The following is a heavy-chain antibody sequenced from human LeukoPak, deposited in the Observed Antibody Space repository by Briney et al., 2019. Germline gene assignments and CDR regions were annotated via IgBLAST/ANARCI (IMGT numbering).Heavy chain of an antibody. CDR1: GGTFSSYA. CDR2: IIPIFGTA. CDR3: ASFRGYSGYDPDPYAFDI. D-gene: IGHD5-12*01. V-gene: IGHV1-69*13. J-gene: IGHJ3*02. Sequence: SVKVSCKASGGTFSSYAISWVRQAPGQGLEWMGGIIPIFGTANYAQKFQGRVTITADESTSTAYMELSSLRSEDTAVYYCASFRGYSGYDPDPYAFDIWGQGTMVTVSS.